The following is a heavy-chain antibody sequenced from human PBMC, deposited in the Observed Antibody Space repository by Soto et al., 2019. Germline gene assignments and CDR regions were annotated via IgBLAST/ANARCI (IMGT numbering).Heavy chain of an antibody. D-gene: IGHD6-19*01. CDR1: GFTFNGYA. CDR2: VTSGGTTT. J-gene: IGHJ4*02. CDR3: AKDHLGGAVADSFDY. V-gene: IGHV3-23*01. Sequence: EVQLLESGGGLVQPGGFLRLSCTASGFTFNGYAMNWVRQAPGKGLEWVSAVTSGGTTTYYADSVKGRFTISRDNSRSTVYLQMNRLGVEDTAIYYCAKDHLGGAVADSFDYWGRGTLVTVSS.